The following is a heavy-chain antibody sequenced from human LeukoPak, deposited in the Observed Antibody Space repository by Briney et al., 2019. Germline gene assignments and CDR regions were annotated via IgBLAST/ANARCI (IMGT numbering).Heavy chain of an antibody. D-gene: IGHD6-19*01. J-gene: IGHJ4*02. Sequence: GGSLRLSCAASGFTFSSYSMNWVRQAPGKGLEWVSSISSSSSYIYYADSVKGRFTISRDNAKNSLYLQMNSLRAEDTAVYYCAGGSGWLVDYWGQGTLVTVSS. CDR1: GFTFSSYS. CDR2: ISSSSSYI. V-gene: IGHV3-21*01. CDR3: AGGSGWLVDY.